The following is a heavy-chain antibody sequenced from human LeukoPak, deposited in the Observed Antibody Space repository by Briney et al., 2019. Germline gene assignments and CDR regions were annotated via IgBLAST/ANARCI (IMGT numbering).Heavy chain of an antibody. V-gene: IGHV4-38-2*01. CDR3: ARQHDSYYYYYIDV. J-gene: IGHJ6*03. CDR1: GYSISNGYY. Sequence: NPSETLSLTCAVSGYSISNGYYWVWIRQPPERGLEGIGSLYPSDSAYYSPSLRSRVSMSVDTSKNQFSLTLSFVTAADTAVYYCARQHDSYYYYYIDVWGSGTTVTVSS. CDR2: LYPSDSA.